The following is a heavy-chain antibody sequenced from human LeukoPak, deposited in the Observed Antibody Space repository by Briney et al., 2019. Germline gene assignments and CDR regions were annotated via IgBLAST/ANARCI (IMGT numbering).Heavy chain of an antibody. V-gene: IGHV4-38-2*02. CDR2: IYHSGST. J-gene: IGHJ4*02. CDR1: GYSISSGYY. Sequence: PSETLSLTCTVSGYSISSGYYRGWIRQPPGKGLEWIGSIYHSGSTYYNPSLKSRVTISVDTSKNQFSLKLSSVTAADTAVYYCASSYYDSSGYRPFPFWGQGTLVTVSS. CDR3: ASSYYDSSGYRPFPF. D-gene: IGHD3-22*01.